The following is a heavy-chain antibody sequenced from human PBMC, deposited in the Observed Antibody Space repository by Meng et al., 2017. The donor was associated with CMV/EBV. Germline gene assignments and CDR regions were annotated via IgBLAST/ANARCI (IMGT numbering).Heavy chain of an antibody. Sequence: QGQLVQSGAEVKKPGSSVKVLCKASGGTFSSYAISWVRQAPGQGLEWMGGIIPIFGTANYAQKFQGRVTITADESTSTAYMELSSLRSEDTAVYYCARDYSGIAARPGFDPWGQGTLVSVSS. CDR2: IIPIFGTA. J-gene: IGHJ5*02. D-gene: IGHD6-6*01. V-gene: IGHV1-69*12. CDR3: ARDYSGIAARPGFDP. CDR1: GGTFSSYA.